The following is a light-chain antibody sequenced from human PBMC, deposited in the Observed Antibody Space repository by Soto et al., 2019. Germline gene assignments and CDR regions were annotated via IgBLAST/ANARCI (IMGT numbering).Light chain of an antibody. CDR2: GVS. Sequence: QSALTQPASVSGSPGQSITISCTGTSNDVGGYNYVSWYQQHPGKAPKLLIYGVSDRPSGVSNRFSGSKSGNAASLTISGLQAEDEGDYYCSSYTISYTWVFGGGTKVTVL. V-gene: IGLV2-14*03. CDR3: SSYTISYTWV. J-gene: IGLJ3*02. CDR1: SNDVGGYNY.